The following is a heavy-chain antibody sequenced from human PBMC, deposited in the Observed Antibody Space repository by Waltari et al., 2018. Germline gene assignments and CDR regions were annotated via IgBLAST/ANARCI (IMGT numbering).Heavy chain of an antibody. D-gene: IGHD1-26*01. CDR3: ARGLRGATRYNWFDP. J-gene: IGHJ5*02. V-gene: IGHV4-34*01. CDR1: GGSFSGYY. CDR2: INHSGST. Sequence: QVQLQQWGAGLLKPSETLSLTCAVYGGSFSGYYWSWIRQPPGKGLEWIGEINHSGSTNYNPSLKSRVTRSVDTSKIQFSLKLSSVTAADTAVYYCARGLRGATRYNWFDPWGQGTLVTVSS.